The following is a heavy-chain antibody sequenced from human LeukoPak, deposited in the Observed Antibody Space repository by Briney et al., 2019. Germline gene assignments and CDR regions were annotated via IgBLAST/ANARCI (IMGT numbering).Heavy chain of an antibody. CDR1: GGSISSYY. V-gene: IGHV4-59*01. CDR3: ARDHNWNDAGGFDY. D-gene: IGHD1-1*01. CDR2: IYYSGST. Sequence: SETLSLTCTVSGGSISSYYWSWIRQPPGKGLEWIEHIYYSGSTNYNPSLKSRVTISVDTSKNQFSLKLSSVTAADTAVYYCARDHNWNDAGGFDYWGQGTLVTVSS. J-gene: IGHJ4*02.